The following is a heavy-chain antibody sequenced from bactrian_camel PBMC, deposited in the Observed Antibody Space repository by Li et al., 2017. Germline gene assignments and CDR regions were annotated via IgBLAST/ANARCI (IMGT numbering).Heavy chain of an antibody. J-gene: IGHJ4*01. CDR2: INSGGGST. D-gene: IGHD2*01. CDR1: GFPFSANH. Sequence: VQLVESGGDSVQPGGSLRLSCVASGFPFSANHMSWVRQPPGKGLEWVSAINSGGGSTYYADSVEGRFTISRDNAKNTLYLQMNSLKPEDTAVYYCATGLVPYCSGAYCSTQYKYWGQGTQVTVS. CDR3: ATGLVPYCSGAYCSTQYKY. V-gene: IGHV3S40*01.